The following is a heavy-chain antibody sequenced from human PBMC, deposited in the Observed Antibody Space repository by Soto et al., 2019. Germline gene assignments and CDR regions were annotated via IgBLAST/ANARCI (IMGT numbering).Heavy chain of an antibody. CDR1: GFNFDDYN. CDR3: ARERGGKQWPYNYGMDV. CDR2: ISYGASNK. V-gene: IGHV3-30*04. Sequence: QVQLVESGGGVVQPGTSLTLSCAASGFNFDDYNMHWVRQAPGKGLEWIASISYGASNKAYRASLQGRLSISRDNSRNTLFLQLSGMTLDDTAVLFCARERGGKQWPYNYGMDVWGQGTTVTVSS. J-gene: IGHJ6*02. D-gene: IGHD6-19*01.